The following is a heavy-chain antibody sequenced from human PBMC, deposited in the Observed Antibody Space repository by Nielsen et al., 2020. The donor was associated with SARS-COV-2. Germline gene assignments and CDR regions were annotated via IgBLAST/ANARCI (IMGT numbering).Heavy chain of an antibody. CDR2: ISWNSGSI. Sequence: GGSLRLSCAASGFTFDDYAMHWVRQAPGKGLEWVSGISWNSGSIGYADSVKGRFTISRDNAKNSLYLQMNSLRAEDTALYHCARDWDYQTCCWFDPWGQGTLVTVSS. D-gene: IGHD1-7*01. J-gene: IGHJ5*02. V-gene: IGHV3-9*01. CDR3: ARDWDYQTCCWFDP. CDR1: GFTFDDYA.